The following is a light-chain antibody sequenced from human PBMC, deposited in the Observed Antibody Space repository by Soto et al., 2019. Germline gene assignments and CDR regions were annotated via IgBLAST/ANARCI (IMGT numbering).Light chain of an antibody. J-gene: IGKJ1*01. CDR2: KAS. Sequence: DIQMTQSPSTLSAPVGDRVTITCRASQSISSWLAWYQQKPGKAPKLLIYKASSLESGVPSRFSGSGSGTEFTLTISSLQPYDFATYYCQQYNSYSWTFGQGTKVDIK. CDR1: QSISSW. V-gene: IGKV1-5*03. CDR3: QQYNSYSWT.